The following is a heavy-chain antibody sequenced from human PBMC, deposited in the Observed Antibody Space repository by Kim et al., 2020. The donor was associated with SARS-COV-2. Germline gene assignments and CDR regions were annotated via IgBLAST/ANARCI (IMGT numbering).Heavy chain of an antibody. V-gene: IGHV3-23*01. J-gene: IGHJ4*02. Sequence: ADSVKGRFTISRDNSKNTLYLQMNSLRAEDTAVYYCAKGLGSSSSNSFDYWGQGTLVTVSS. CDR3: AKGLGSSSSNSFDY. D-gene: IGHD6-6*01.